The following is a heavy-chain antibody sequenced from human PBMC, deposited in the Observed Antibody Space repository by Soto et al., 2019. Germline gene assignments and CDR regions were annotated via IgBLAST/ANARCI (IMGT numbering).Heavy chain of an antibody. V-gene: IGHV1-69*13. J-gene: IGHJ4*02. D-gene: IGHD4-17*01. Sequence: SLKVSCKASGYTFNSYGISWVRQAPGQGLEWMGGIIPIFGTANYAQKFQGRVTITADESTSTAYMELSSLRSEDTAVYYCARGYDYGARFDYWGQGTLVTVSS. CDR1: GYTFNSYG. CDR2: IIPIFGTA. CDR3: ARGYDYGARFDY.